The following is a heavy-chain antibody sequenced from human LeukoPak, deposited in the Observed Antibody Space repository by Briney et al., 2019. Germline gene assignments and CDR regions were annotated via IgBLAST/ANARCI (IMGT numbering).Heavy chain of an antibody. D-gene: IGHD2-2*01. V-gene: IGHV3-23*01. CDR1: GFTFSSFA. CDR3: AKDRSCSGSSCNVGS. J-gene: IGHJ3*01. CDR2: ISGSGGST. Sequence: GGSLRLSCAASGFTFSSFAMSWVRQAPGKGLEWVSTISGSGGSTFYADSVKGRFTISRDNSKNTLFLQMNGLRAEDTAVYYCAKDRSCSGSSCNVGSWGQGTMVTVSS.